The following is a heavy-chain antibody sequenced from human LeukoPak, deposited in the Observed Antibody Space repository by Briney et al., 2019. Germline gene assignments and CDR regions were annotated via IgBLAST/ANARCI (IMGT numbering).Heavy chain of an antibody. CDR2: IYYSGST. V-gene: IGHV4-39*01. J-gene: IGHJ4*02. Sequence: PSETLSLTCTVSGGSISSSSYYWGWIRQPPGKGLEWIGSIYYSGSTYYNPSLKSRVTISADTSKNQFSLKLSSVTAADTAVDYCARHGRPIVVLPAANYYFDYWGQETLVTVSS. CDR1: GGSISSSSYY. CDR3: ARHGRPIVVLPAANYYFDY. D-gene: IGHD2-2*01.